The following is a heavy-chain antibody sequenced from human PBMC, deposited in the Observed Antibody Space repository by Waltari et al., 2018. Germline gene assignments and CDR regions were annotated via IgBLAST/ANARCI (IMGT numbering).Heavy chain of an antibody. Sequence: QVQLVQSGAEVKMPGSSVKVSCKASGGTCRSSRIGWARRAPGQGLEWMGSIIPILGIANYAQKFQGRVTITADKSTSTAYMELSSLRSEDTAVYYCARDHSSGIDAFDIWGQGTMVTVSS. CDR1: GGTCRSSR. V-gene: IGHV1-69*04. CDR2: IIPILGIA. J-gene: IGHJ3*02. D-gene: IGHD6-6*01. CDR3: ARDHSSGIDAFDI.